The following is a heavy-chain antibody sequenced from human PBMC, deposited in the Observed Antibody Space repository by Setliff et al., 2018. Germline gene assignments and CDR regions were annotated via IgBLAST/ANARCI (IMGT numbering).Heavy chain of an antibody. Sequence: SETLSLTCTVSGGSISSGGYYWSWIRQHPGKGLEWIGYIYYSGSTYYNPSLKSRVTISVDTSKNQFSLKLSSVTAADTAVYYCSSAKGGGQWLVRMDWGQGTLVTVSS. CDR3: SSAKGGGQWLVRMD. D-gene: IGHD6-19*01. CDR2: IYYSGST. V-gene: IGHV4-31*03. CDR1: GGSISSGGYY. J-gene: IGHJ4*02.